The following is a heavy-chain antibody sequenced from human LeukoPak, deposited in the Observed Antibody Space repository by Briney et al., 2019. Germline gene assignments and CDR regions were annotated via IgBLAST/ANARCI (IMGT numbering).Heavy chain of an antibody. CDR3: ARETGGSGSYWDYYYGMDV. D-gene: IGHD3-10*01. J-gene: IGHJ6*02. Sequence: ASVKVSCKASGYTVTSYDINWGRQATGQGLEWMGWMNPNSGNTGYAQKFQGRVTMTRNTSISTAYMELSSLRSEDTAVYYCARETGGSGSYWDYYYGMDVWGQGTTVTVSS. CDR1: GYTVTSYD. V-gene: IGHV1-8*01. CDR2: MNPNSGNT.